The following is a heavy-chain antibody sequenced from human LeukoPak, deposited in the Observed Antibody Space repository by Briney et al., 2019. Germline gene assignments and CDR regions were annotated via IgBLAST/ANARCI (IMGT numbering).Heavy chain of an antibody. CDR2: ISYDGTTK. CDR3: ARDQWGERLYGVDV. J-gene: IGHJ6*02. Sequence: GRSLRLSCAASGFTFSTYSIHWVRQAPGKGLEWVALISYDGTTKYYGDSVKGRFTVSRDSSNNALYLQMNSLRAEDTAVYYCARDQWGERLYGVDVWGQGTTVTVSS. V-gene: IGHV3-30-3*01. CDR1: GFTFSTYS. D-gene: IGHD1-26*01.